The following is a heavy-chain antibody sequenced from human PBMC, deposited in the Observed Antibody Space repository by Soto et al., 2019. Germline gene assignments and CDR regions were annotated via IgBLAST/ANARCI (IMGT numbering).Heavy chain of an antibody. CDR1: GFSVSDYA. J-gene: IGHJ6*02. Sequence: GSLRLSCAASGFSVSDYAMSWVRQAPGKGLEWVSSISGSGDGTYYGDSVKGRFTLSRDTSQKTLYLQMNNLRGEDTAVYFCTKSRRSVLMVYGFGGMDAWGRGTTVTVSS. V-gene: IGHV3-23*01. D-gene: IGHD2-8*01. CDR3: TKSRRSVLMVYGFGGMDA. CDR2: ISGSGDGT.